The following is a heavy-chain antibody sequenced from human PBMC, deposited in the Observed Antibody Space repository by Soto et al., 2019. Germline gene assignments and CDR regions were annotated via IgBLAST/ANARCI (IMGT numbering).Heavy chain of an antibody. V-gene: IGHV4-59*01. CDR2: VYYTGTT. Sequence: TLSLTCTVSGGSISSYFYIWVRQPPGKGLEWIGSVYYTGTTDYNPSLKSRVTISVDTSKTQFSLNLRSVTAADTAVYYCARDVAAVPRAFDYWGRGTLVTVSS. J-gene: IGHJ4*02. D-gene: IGHD6-13*01. CDR1: GGSISSYF. CDR3: ARDVAAVPRAFDY.